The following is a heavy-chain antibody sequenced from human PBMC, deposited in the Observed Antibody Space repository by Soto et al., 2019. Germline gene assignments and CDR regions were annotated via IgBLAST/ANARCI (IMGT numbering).Heavy chain of an antibody. CDR2: MNPNSGNT. D-gene: IGHD3-16*01. CDR3: ARRVGHYDYVWGSYRSAYYFDY. J-gene: IGHJ4*02. V-gene: IGHV1-8*01. CDR1: GYTFTSYD. Sequence: ASVKVSCKASGYTFTSYDINCVRQATGQGLEWMGWMNPNSGNTGNAQKFQGRVTMTRNTSISTAYMELSSLRSEDTAVYYCARRVGHYDYVWGSYRSAYYFDYWGQGPLVTV.